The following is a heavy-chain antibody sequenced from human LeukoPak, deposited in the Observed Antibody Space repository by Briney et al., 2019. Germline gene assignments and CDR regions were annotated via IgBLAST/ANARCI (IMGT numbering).Heavy chain of an antibody. CDR1: GYTFTGYF. D-gene: IGHD6-13*01. J-gene: IGHJ5*02. V-gene: IGHV1-2*02. Sequence: GASVKVSCKASGYTFTGYFMHWARQAPGQGLEWMGWINPKSGATKYAQNFQGRVSMTRDTSSSTAHMELSSLRSDDTAVFYCARGFQQLEHWDWLDPWGQGTLVAVSS. CDR3: ARGFQQLEHWDWLDP. CDR2: INPKSGAT.